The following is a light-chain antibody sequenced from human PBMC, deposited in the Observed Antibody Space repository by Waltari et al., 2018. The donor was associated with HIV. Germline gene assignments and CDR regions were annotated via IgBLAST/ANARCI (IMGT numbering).Light chain of an antibody. V-gene: IGLV2-14*03. CDR2: DIH. CDR1: STDSRFYQY. J-gene: IGLJ2*01. Sequence: QSALTQPASVSGFLGQSINISCTGISTDSRFYQYVSWYQQYPGKIPRLIIFDIHNRPSGVSDHLSGSRSGNSTSLTFSGLQSGDEAHYDCASNRLDYTLIFGGGTKLTVL. CDR3: ASNRLDYTLI.